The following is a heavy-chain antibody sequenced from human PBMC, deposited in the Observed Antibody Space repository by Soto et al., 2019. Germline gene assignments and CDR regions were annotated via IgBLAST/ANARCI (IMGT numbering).Heavy chain of an antibody. J-gene: IGHJ2*01. Sequence: QVQLVESGGGVVQPGRSLRLSCAASGFTFSSYAMHWVRQAPGKGLEWVAVISDDGSNKYYADSLKGRFTISRDNSKNTLYLQMNSLRAEDTAEYYCVRDPLRGTAMVLWYFDLWGRGTLVTVSS. D-gene: IGHD5-18*01. CDR1: GFTFSSYA. CDR2: ISDDGSNK. CDR3: VRDPLRGTAMVLWYFDL. V-gene: IGHV3-30-3*01.